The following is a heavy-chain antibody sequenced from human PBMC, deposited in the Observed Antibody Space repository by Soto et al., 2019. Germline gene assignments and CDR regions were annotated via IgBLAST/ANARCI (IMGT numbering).Heavy chain of an antibody. D-gene: IGHD6-19*01. Sequence: GGSLRLSCAASGFTFSSYGMHWVRQAPGKGLEWVAVISYDGSNKYYADSVKGRFTISRDNSKNTLYLQMNSLRAEDTAVYYCAAVLSVGWFDPWGQGTLVTVSS. CDR1: GFTFSSYG. CDR3: AAVLSVGWFDP. J-gene: IGHJ5*02. V-gene: IGHV3-30*03. CDR2: ISYDGSNK.